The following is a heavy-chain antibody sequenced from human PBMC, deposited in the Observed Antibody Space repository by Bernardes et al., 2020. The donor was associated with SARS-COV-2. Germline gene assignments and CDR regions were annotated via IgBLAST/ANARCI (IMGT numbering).Heavy chain of an antibody. D-gene: IGHD4-4*01. CDR3: ASLVGLQLRPFDY. CDR1: GFTFSSYT. J-gene: IGHJ4*02. CDR2: ISDGGSSK. V-gene: IGHV3-30*14. Sequence: GGSLRLSCAASGFTFSSYTMHWVRQAPGKGLEWVAAISDGGSSKFYADSVKGRFTISRDNSKNTLSLQMNSLTDEDTAVYYCASLVGLQLRPFDYWGQGTLVTVSS.